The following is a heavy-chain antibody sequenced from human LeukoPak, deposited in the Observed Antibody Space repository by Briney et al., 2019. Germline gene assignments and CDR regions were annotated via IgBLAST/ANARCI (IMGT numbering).Heavy chain of an antibody. V-gene: IGHV4-61*02. CDR1: GDSISSGDYY. D-gene: IGHD2-15*01. CDR2: ISSSGST. CDR3: ARDRGVCSGGSCYSSWFDP. J-gene: IGHJ5*02. Sequence: SETLSLTCTVSGDSISSGDYYWSWIRQPAGKGLEWIGRISSSGSTNYNPSLKSRVTISVDTSKNQFSLKLSSVTAADTAVYYCARDRGVCSGGSCYSSWFDPWGQGTLVTVSS.